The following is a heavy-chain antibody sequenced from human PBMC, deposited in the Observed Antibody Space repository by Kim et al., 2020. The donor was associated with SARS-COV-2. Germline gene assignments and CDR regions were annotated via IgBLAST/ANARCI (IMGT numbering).Heavy chain of an antibody. V-gene: IGHV3-21*01. Sequence: GGSLRLSCAAFEFTFTFNSYTLHWVRQAPEKGLEWVSSISGTGHYIYYADSMKGRFTISRDNATNSLLLQIDGPRVDDTAEYYCARSMTDARAAPADYW. CDR3: ARSMTDARAAPADY. J-gene: IGHJ4*01. D-gene: IGHD2-15*01. CDR2: ISGTGHYI. CDR1: EFTFTFNSYT.